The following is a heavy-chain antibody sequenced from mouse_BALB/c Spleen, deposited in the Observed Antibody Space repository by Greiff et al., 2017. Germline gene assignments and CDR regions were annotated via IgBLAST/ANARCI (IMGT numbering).Heavy chain of an antibody. D-gene: IGHD2-3*01. CDR2: IYPGNGDT. CDR3: ARWLLRSLDY. CDR1: GYTFTSYN. J-gene: IGHJ4*01. V-gene: IGHV1-12*01. Sequence: QPGAELVKPGASVKMSCKASGYTFTSYNMHWVKQTPGQGLEWIGAIYPGNGDTSYNQKFKGKATLTADKSSSTAYMQLSSLTSEDSAVYYCARWLLRSLDYWGQGTSVTVSS.